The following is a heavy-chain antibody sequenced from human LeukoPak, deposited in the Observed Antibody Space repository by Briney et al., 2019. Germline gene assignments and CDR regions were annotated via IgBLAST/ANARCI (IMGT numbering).Heavy chain of an antibody. D-gene: IGHD5-18*01. CDR1: GFTFTNNF. V-gene: IGHV3-7*01. CDR3: ARGGDRYSYGNKDAFDI. CDR2: IKQDGSET. J-gene: IGHJ3*02. Sequence: GGSLRLSCAASGFTFTNNFMSWVRQVPGKGLEWVANIKQDGSETTYADSVRGRFTIFRDNAKNSLYLQMNSLRAEDTAVYYCARGGDRYSYGNKDAFDIWGQGTMVTVSS.